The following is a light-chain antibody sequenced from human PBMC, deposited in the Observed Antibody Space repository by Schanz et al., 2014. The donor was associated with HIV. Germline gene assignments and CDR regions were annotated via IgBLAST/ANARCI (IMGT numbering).Light chain of an antibody. CDR2: GAS. Sequence: EIVLTQSPGTLSLSPGERATLRCRATQVVSSNYLAWYQQKPGLAPRLLIYGASTRATGIPARFSGSGSGTEFSLTISSLEPEDYAVYYCQQYGSSPWTFGQGTRVDVK. CDR3: QQYGSSPWT. CDR1: QVVSSNY. V-gene: IGKV3-20*01. J-gene: IGKJ1*01.